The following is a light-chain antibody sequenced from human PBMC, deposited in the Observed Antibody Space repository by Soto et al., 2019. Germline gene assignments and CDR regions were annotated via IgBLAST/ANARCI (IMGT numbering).Light chain of an antibody. V-gene: IGKV1-33*01. J-gene: IGKJ2*01. CDR1: QDISNY. CDR2: DAS. CDR3: QQYDNLMYT. Sequence: DIQMTQSPSSLSASVGDRVTITCQASQDISNYLNWYQQKQGKXXKXXIYDASNLETGVPSRFSGSGSGTDFTFTISSLQPEDIETYYCQQYDNLMYTFGQGTKVDIK.